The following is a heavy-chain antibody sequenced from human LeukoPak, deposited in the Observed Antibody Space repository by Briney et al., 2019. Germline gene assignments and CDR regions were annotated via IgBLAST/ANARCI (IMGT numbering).Heavy chain of an antibody. J-gene: IGHJ5*01. V-gene: IGHV3-23*01. D-gene: IGHD2-2*01. CDR3: AKEPREYCSSTSCPNWFDS. Sequence: GGSLRLSCAASGFTFNNYAMSWVRQAPGEGLEWVSAISASGGTTYYADSVRGRFTISRDNSENTLFLQMNSLRAEDTAVYYCAKEPREYCSSTSCPNWFDSWGQGTLVTVSS. CDR1: GFTFNNYA. CDR2: ISASGGTT.